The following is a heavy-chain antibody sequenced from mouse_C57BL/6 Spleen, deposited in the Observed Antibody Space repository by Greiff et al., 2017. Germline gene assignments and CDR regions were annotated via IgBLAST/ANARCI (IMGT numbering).Heavy chain of an antibody. CDR3: ARSWITTVIDYFDY. V-gene: IGHV1-55*01. D-gene: IGHD1-1*01. CDR2: IYPGSGST. CDR1: GYTFTSYW. J-gene: IGHJ2*01. Sequence: QVQLQQPGAELVKPGASVKMSCKASGYTFTSYWITWVKQRPGQGLEWIGDIYPGSGSTNYNEKFKSKATLTVDTSSSTAYMQLSSLTSEDSAVYYCARSWITTVIDYFDYWGQGTTLTVSS.